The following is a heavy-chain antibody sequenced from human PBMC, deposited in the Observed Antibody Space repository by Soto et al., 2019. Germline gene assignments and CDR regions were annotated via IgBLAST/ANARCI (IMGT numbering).Heavy chain of an antibody. D-gene: IGHD3-3*01. V-gene: IGHV4-59*01. J-gene: IGHJ6*03. CDR3: VRGFYDFWSGYYDYYYYYMDV. CDR2: IYYSGST. Sequence: SETLSLTCTVSGDSISSYYWSWFRQPPGKGLKRIRYIYYSGSTNYNPSLKSRVTISVDTSKNQFSLKLSSVTAADTAVYYCVRGFYDFWSGYYDYYYYYMDVWGKGTKVSVSS. CDR1: GDSISSYY.